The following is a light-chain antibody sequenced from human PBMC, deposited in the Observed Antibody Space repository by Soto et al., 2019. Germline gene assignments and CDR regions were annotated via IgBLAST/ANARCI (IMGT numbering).Light chain of an antibody. CDR1: QDIQND. Sequence: AVHMTQSPSSLSASLGDRVTITCRASQDIQNDLGWYQQRPGKAPKLLIYATSTLQSGVPSRFSGSGSGTDFTLTINSLQPEDFATYYCLQDYSYPATFGAGTKVDIK. CDR2: ATS. CDR3: LQDYSYPAT. V-gene: IGKV1-6*01. J-gene: IGKJ4*01.